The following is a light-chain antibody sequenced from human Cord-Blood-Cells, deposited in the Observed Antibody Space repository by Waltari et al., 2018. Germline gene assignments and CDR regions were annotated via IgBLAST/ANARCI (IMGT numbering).Light chain of an antibody. CDR1: QDISNY. V-gene: IGKV1-33*01. Sequence: DIQMTQSPSSLSASVGDRVTITCQASQDISNYVNWFPQKPGKAPKLLIYDASNLETGVPSRFSGSGSGTDFTFTISSLQPEDIATYYCQQYDNLPITFGQGTRLEIK. CDR3: QQYDNLPIT. J-gene: IGKJ5*01. CDR2: DAS.